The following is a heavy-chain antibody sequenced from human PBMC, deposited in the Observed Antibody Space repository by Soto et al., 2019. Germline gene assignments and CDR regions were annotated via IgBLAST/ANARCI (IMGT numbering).Heavy chain of an antibody. V-gene: IGHV3-48*02. CDR3: ARGGPYYDSRYRDY. D-gene: IGHD3-16*01. Sequence: EVQLVESGGGLVQPGGSLRLSCAASGFTFSTYSMNWVRQAPGKGLEWVSYISTSSSTIYYADSVKGRFTISRDNAKNPRELEMNSLRDEDAAGYYCARGGPYYDSRYRDYWGQGTLVTVSS. CDR2: ISTSSSTI. J-gene: IGHJ4*02. CDR1: GFTFSTYS.